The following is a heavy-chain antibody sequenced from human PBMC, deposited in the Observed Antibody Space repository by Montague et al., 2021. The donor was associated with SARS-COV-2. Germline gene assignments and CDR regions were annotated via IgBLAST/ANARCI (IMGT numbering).Heavy chain of an antibody. CDR3: ARGEQQQLNFYYYYYYGMGV. J-gene: IGHJ6*02. CDR2: IYSGGST. Sequence: SLRLSCAASGFTVSSNYMSWVRQAPGKGLEWVSVIYSGGSTYYADSVKGRFTISRDNSKNTLYLQMNSLRAEDTAVYYCARGEQQQLNFYYYYYYGMGVWGQGTTVTVSS. D-gene: IGHD6-13*01. V-gene: IGHV3-53*01. CDR1: GFTVSSNY.